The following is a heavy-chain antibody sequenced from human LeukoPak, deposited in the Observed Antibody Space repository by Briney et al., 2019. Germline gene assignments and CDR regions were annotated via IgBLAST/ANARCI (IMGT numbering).Heavy chain of an antibody. CDR3: ARVTFGVGGDAFDI. V-gene: IGHV3-30-3*01. J-gene: IGHJ3*02. CDR2: ISYDGSNK. CDR1: GFTFSSYA. D-gene: IGHD3-3*01. Sequence: GGSLRLSCAASGFTFSSYAMHWVRQAPGKGLEWVAVISYDGSNKYYADSVKGRFTISRDNSKNTLYLQMNSLRAGDTAVYYCARVTFGVGGDAFDIWGQGTMVTVSS.